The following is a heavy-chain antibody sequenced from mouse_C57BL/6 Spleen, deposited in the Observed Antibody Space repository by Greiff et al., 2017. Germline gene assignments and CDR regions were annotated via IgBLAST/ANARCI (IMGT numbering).Heavy chain of an antibody. CDR2: LDPSDSYT. CDR1: GYTFTSYW. V-gene: IGHV1-69*01. J-gene: IGHJ3*01. Sequence: QVQLKQPGAELVMPGASVKLSCKASGYTFTSYWMYWVKQRPGQGLEWIGELDPSDSYTNYNQTFKGKSTLTVDKSTSTAYMQLSSMTSEDSAVYYCARYGSIPWFAYGGQGTLVTVSA. D-gene: IGHD1-1*01. CDR3: ARYGSIPWFAY.